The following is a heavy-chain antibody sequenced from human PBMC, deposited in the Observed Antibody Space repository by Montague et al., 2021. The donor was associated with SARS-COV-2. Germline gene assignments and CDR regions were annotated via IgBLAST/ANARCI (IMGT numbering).Heavy chain of an antibody. D-gene: IGHD1-26*01. J-gene: IGHJ3*02. CDR1: GFPFSSYA. CDR2: ISYDGSNK. V-gene: IGHV3-30*04. Sequence: FLRLSCAASGFPFSSYAMHWVRQAPGKGLEWVAVISYDGSNKYYADSVKGRFTISRDNSKNTLYLQMNSLRAEDTAVYYYARAYSGSYNDAFDIWGQGTMVTVSS. CDR3: ARAYSGSYNDAFDI.